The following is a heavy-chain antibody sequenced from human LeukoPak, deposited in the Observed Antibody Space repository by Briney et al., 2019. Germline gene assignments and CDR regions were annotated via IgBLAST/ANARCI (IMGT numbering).Heavy chain of an antibody. CDR1: GFTFSRYW. CDR3: EAYCGGDCPARLRGSQLYYLDY. V-gene: IGHV3-7*03. Sequence: GGSLRLSCAASGFTFSRYWMNWVRQAPGKGLEWVASIKEDGSEKSYVDSVKGRFTISRDNAKNSLYLQMNSLRAEDTAVYYCEAYCGGDCPARLRGSQLYYLDYWGQGTLVTVSS. D-gene: IGHD2-21*02. CDR2: IKEDGSEK. J-gene: IGHJ4*02.